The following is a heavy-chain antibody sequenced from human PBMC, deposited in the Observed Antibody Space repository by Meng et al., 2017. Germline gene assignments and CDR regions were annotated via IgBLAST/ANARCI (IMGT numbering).Heavy chain of an antibody. J-gene: IGHJ4*02. CDR2: INHSGST. V-gene: IGHV4-34*01. Sequence: QVQLQQWGAGLLKPSETLSLTCAVYGGSFSGYYWSWIRQPPGKGLEWIGEINHSGSTNYNPSLKSRVTISVDTSKNQFSLKLSSVTAADTAVYYCAGAQTGTREIDYWGQGTLVTVSS. D-gene: IGHD1-1*01. CDR1: GGSFSGYY. CDR3: AGAQTGTREIDY.